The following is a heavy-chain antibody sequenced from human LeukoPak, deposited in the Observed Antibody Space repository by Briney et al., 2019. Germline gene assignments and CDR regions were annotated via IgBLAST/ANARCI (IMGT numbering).Heavy chain of an antibody. CDR2: INPNSGGT. Sequence: GASVKVSCKASGYTFTGYYMHWVRQAPGQGLEWMGWINPNSGGTNYAQKFQGRVTMTRDTSISTAYMELSRLRSDDTAVYYCARFHRVAAAVPYNWFDPWGQGTLVTVSS. D-gene: IGHD6-13*01. CDR1: GYTFTGYY. J-gene: IGHJ5*02. V-gene: IGHV1-2*02. CDR3: ARFHRVAAAVPYNWFDP.